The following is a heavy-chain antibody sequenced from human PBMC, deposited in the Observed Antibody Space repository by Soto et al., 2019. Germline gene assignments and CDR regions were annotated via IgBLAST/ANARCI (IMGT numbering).Heavy chain of an antibody. V-gene: IGHV3-23*01. Sequence: PGGSLRLSCAASGFTFSSYAMSWVRQAPGKGLEWVSAISYSGGSTYYADSVKGRFTISRDNSKNTLYLQMNSLRAEDTAVYYCAKFSGYDFGTRRSPGHLDYWGQGTLVTVSS. D-gene: IGHD5-12*01. CDR2: ISYSGGST. CDR3: AKFSGYDFGTRRSPGHLDY. CDR1: GFTFSSYA. J-gene: IGHJ4*02.